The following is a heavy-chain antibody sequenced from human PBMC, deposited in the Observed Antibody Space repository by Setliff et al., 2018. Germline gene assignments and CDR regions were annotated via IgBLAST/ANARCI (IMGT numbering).Heavy chain of an antibody. J-gene: IGHJ4*02. CDR2: INPNSGGT. CDR1: GYTFTGYY. CDR3: ARALGATSTHFDY. D-gene: IGHD1-26*01. V-gene: IGHV1-2*02. Sequence: ASVKVSCKASGYTFTGYYMHWVRQAPGQGLEWMGWINPNSGGTNYAQKFQGRVTMTRDTSSSTAYMELSRLRSDDTAVYYCARALGATSTHFDYWGQGTLVTVSS.